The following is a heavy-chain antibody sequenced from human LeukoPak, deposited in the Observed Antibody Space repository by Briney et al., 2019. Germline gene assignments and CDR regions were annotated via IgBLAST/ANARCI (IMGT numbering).Heavy chain of an antibody. CDR1: GFTFSSYA. CDR3: ARDLSPYYDSSGYLI. J-gene: IGHJ4*02. D-gene: IGHD3-22*01. V-gene: IGHV3-30-3*01. CDR2: ISYDGSNK. Sequence: GGSLRLSCAASGFTFSSYAMHWVRQAPGKGLEWVAVISYDGSNKYYADSVKGRFTISRDNSNNTLYLQMNSLRAEGTAVYYCARDLSPYYDSSGYLIWGQGTLVTVSS.